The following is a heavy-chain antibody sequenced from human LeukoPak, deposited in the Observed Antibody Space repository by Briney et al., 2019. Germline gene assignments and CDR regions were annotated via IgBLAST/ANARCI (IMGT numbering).Heavy chain of an antibody. Sequence: SVKVSCKASGGTFSSYAISWVRQAPGQGLEWMGKIIPILGIANYAQKFQGRVTITADKSTSTAYKELSSLRSEDTAVYYCARATLLAEGFDPWGQGTLVTVSS. CDR2: IIPILGIA. V-gene: IGHV1-69*04. CDR1: GGTFSSYA. D-gene: IGHD1-1*01. J-gene: IGHJ5*02. CDR3: ARATLLAEGFDP.